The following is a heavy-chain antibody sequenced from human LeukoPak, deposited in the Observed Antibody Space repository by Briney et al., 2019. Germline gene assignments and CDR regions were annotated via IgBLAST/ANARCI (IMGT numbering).Heavy chain of an antibody. CDR1: GYIFDTYA. Sequence: GASVKVSCKASGYIFDTYAISWVRQAPGQGLEWMGWISAYNGNTNYAQKFQGRVTMTTDTSTSTAYMEFRSLRSDDTAVYYCARVWIVAGRYWFDPWGQGTLVTVSS. J-gene: IGHJ5*02. V-gene: IGHV1-18*04. CDR3: ARVWIVAGRYWFDP. D-gene: IGHD2-15*01. CDR2: ISAYNGNT.